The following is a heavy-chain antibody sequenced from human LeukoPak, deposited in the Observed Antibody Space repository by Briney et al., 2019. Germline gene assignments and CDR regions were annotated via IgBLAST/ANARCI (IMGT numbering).Heavy chain of an antibody. D-gene: IGHD3-10*01. V-gene: IGHV3-30*02. Sequence: SGGSLRLSCAASGFTFSSYGMHWVRQAPGKGLEWVAFIRYDGSNKYYADSVKGRFTISRDNSKNTLYLQMNSLRAEDTAVYYCARVRNYYGSGSYCYFDYWGQGTLVTVSS. CDR2: IRYDGSNK. CDR1: GFTFSSYG. CDR3: ARVRNYYGSGSYCYFDY. J-gene: IGHJ4*02.